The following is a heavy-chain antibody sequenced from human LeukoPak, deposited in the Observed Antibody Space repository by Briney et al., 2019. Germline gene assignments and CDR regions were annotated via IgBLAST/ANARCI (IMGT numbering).Heavy chain of an antibody. D-gene: IGHD2-2*01. V-gene: IGHV4-34*01. CDR1: GGSFSGYY. CDR2: INHSGST. CDR3: AGASSTSCNV. Sequence: SETLSLTCAVYGGSFSGYYWSWIRQPPGKGLEWIGEINHSGSTNYNPSLKSRVTISVDTSRNQFSLKLSSVTAADTAVYYCAGASSTSCNVWGQGSLVTVSS. J-gene: IGHJ4*02.